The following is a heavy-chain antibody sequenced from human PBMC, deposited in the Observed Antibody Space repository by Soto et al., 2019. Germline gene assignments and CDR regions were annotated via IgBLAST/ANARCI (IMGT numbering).Heavy chain of an antibody. Sequence: EVQLVESGGGLVQPGGSLRLSCAASGFTFNRYWMKWVRQAPGRGLEWMGNINQDGSEKHYVDSGKGRFTISRDNAKDSVYLQMNSLKAEETAMYYCARGGYDYSNPFDYWGQGTLVTVSS. D-gene: IGHD4-4*01. CDR1: GFTFNRYW. CDR2: INQDGSEK. CDR3: ARGGYDYSNPFDY. V-gene: IGHV3-7*04. J-gene: IGHJ4*02.